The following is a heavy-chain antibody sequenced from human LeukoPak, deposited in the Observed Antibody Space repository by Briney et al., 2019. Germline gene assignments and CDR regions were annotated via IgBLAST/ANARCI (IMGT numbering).Heavy chain of an antibody. Sequence: ASVKVSCKVSGYTLTELSMHWVRQAPGKGLEWMGGFDPEDGETIYAQKFQGRVTMTTDTSTSTAYMELRSLRSDDTAVYYCARDLRWAQSLYYGMDVWGQGTTVTVSS. V-gene: IGHV1-24*01. CDR1: GYTLTELS. D-gene: IGHD1-26*01. J-gene: IGHJ6*02. CDR2: FDPEDGET. CDR3: ARDLRWAQSLYYGMDV.